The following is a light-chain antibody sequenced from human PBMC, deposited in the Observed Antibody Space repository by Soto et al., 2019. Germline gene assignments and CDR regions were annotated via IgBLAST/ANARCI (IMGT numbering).Light chain of an antibody. Sequence: HSVLTQPPSVSGAPGQRVTISCSGGSSNIGAGYDVHWYQQLPETPPKLLIYGNNIRPSGVPDRFSGSKSGTSASLAITGLQAEDEADYYCHSYDRSLSGSVFGGGTQLTVL. V-gene: IGLV1-40*01. CDR1: SSNIGAGYD. J-gene: IGLJ3*02. CDR3: HSYDRSLSGSV. CDR2: GNN.